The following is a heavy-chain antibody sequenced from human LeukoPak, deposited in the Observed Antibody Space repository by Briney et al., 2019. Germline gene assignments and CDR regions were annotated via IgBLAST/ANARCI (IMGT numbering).Heavy chain of an antibody. Sequence: GGSLRLSCAASGFTFSSYWMSWVRQAPGKGLEWVANIKQDRSEKYYVDSVKGRFTISRDNAKNSLYLQMNSLRAEDTAVYYCARLHYDFWSGYYVDYWGQGTLVTVSS. J-gene: IGHJ4*02. CDR2: IKQDRSEK. V-gene: IGHV3-7*01. CDR1: GFTFSSYW. CDR3: ARLHYDFWSGYYVDY. D-gene: IGHD3-3*01.